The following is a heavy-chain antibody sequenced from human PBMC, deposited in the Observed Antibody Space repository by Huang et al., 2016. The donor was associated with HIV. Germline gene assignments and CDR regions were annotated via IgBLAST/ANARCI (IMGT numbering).Heavy chain of an antibody. CDR3: ATKTAGMDI. Sequence: WVVNIKQDESEKYYVDSVKGRFNISRDNARKVLFLEMDDLRVEDTAIYFCATKTAGMDIWGQGTTVTVSS. CDR2: IKQDESEK. V-gene: IGHV3-7*01. J-gene: IGHJ6*02. D-gene: IGHD1-7*01.